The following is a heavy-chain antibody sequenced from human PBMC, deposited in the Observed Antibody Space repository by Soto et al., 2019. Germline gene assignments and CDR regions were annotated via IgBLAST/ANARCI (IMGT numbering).Heavy chain of an antibody. D-gene: IGHD6-13*01. V-gene: IGHV1-18*01. CDR3: ASYREQLVLYGMDV. Sequence: QVQLVQSGAEVKKPGASVKVSCKASGYTFTSYVISWVRQAPGQGLEWMGWISAYNGNTKYAQKLQGRLTRTTDTTTSTAYMELRSLGSDDTAVYYCASYREQLVLYGMDVWGQGTTVTVSS. J-gene: IGHJ6*02. CDR2: ISAYNGNT. CDR1: GYTFTSYV.